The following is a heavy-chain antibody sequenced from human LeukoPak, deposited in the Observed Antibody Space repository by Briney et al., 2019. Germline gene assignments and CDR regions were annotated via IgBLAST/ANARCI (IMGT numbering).Heavy chain of an antibody. CDR2: ISSSSSTI. CDR1: EFSVGSNY. J-gene: IGHJ4*02. CDR3: ARDILTGPPMPGAY. V-gene: IGHV3-48*01. D-gene: IGHD3-9*01. Sequence: PGGSLRLSCAASEFSVGSNYMTWVRQAPGKGLEWVSYISSSSSTIYYADSVKGRFTISRDNAKNSLYLQMNSLRAEDTAVYYCARDILTGPPMPGAYWGQGTLVTVSS.